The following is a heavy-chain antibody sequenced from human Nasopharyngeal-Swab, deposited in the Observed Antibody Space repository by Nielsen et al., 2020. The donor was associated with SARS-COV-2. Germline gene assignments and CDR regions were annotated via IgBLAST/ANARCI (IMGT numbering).Heavy chain of an antibody. J-gene: IGHJ4*02. CDR1: GFTFSSYA. V-gene: IGHV3-23*01. Sequence: GESLKISCAASGFTFSSYAMSWVRQAPGEGLEWVPAISGSGGSTYYADSVKGRFTISRDNSKNTLYLQMNSLRAEDTAVYYCAKDRGWLQFIAGDYWGQGTLVTVSS. CDR2: ISGSGGST. CDR3: AKDRGWLQFIAGDY. D-gene: IGHD5-24*01.